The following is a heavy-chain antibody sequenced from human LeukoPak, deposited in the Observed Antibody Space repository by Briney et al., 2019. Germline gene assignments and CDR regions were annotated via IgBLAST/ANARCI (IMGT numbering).Heavy chain of an antibody. CDR1: GYTFTGYY. J-gene: IGHJ3*02. CDR2: INPNSGGT. D-gene: IGHD2-2*02. CDR3: ARTIVVVPAAIPDAFDI. V-gene: IGHV1-2*02. Sequence: GASVKVSCKASGYTFTGYYMHWVRQAPGQGLEWMGWINPNSGGTNYVQKFQGRVTMTRDTSISTAYMELSRLRSDDTAVYYCARTIVVVPAAIPDAFDIWGQGTMVTVSS.